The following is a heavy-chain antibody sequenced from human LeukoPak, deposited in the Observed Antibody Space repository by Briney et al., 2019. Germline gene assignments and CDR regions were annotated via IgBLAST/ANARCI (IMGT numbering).Heavy chain of an antibody. V-gene: IGHV1-2*06. J-gene: IGHJ4*02. D-gene: IGHD3-10*01. CDR3: ARDGVYYGSGSDDY. Sequence: ASVKVSCKASGYTFTGYYMNWVRQAPGQGLEWMGRINPNSGGTNYAQKFQGRVTMTRDTSISTAYMELSRLRSDDTAVYYCARDGVYYGSGSDDYWGQGTLVTVSS. CDR1: GYTFTGYY. CDR2: INPNSGGT.